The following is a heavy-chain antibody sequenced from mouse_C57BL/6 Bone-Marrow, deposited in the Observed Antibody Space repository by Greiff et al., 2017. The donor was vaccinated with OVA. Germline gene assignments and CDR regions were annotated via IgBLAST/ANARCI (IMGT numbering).Heavy chain of an antibody. CDR3: ARDGYDVEGFAY. CDR2: INPNNGGT. D-gene: IGHD2-2*01. V-gene: IGHV1-26*01. J-gene: IGHJ3*01. CDR1: GYTFTDYY. Sequence: EVQLQQSGPELVKPGASVKISCKASGYTFTDYYMNWVKQSHGKSLEWIGDINPNNGGTSYNQKFKGKATLTVDKSSSTAYMDLRSLTSEDSAVYYCARDGYDVEGFAYWGQGTLVTVSA.